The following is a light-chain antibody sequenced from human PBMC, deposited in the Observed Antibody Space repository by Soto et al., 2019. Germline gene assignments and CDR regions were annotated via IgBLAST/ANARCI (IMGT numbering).Light chain of an antibody. CDR3: QQYYDWPIT. J-gene: IGKJ5*01. CDR2: GVS. CDR1: QSVSSN. Sequence: EIVMTQSPATLSLSPGERATLSCRASQSVSSNLAWYQQKPGQAPRLLIYGVSTRATGIPARFSGSGSGTEFTLTISSLQSEDFEVYYCQQYYDWPITFGQGTRLEIK. V-gene: IGKV3-15*01.